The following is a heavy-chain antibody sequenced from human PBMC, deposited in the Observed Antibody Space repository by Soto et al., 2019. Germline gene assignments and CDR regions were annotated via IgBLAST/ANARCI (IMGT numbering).Heavy chain of an antibody. CDR2: ISAYNGNT. Sequence: QVQLVQSGAEVKKPGASVKVSCKASGYTFTSYGISWVRQAPGQGLEWMGWISAYNGNTNYAQKLQGRVTMTTDTSTSIAYMELRSLRSDDTAVYYCARDQAMVRGVIRFGLYGYWGQGTLVTVSS. J-gene: IGHJ4*02. V-gene: IGHV1-18*01. CDR1: GYTFTSYG. CDR3: ARDQAMVRGVIRFGLYGY. D-gene: IGHD3-10*01.